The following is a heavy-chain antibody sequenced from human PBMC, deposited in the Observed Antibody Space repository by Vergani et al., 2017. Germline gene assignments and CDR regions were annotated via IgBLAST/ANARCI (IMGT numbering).Heavy chain of an antibody. J-gene: IGHJ6*02. CDR2: IIPIFGTA. Sequence: VQLVESGGGLVQPGGSLRLSCAASGFTFSSYAISWVRQAPGQGLEWMGGIIPIFGTANYAQKFQGRVTITADESTSTAYMELSSLRSEDTAVYYCARALGDTGGMDVWGQGTTVTVSS. V-gene: IGHV1-69*01. CDR3: ARALGDTGGMDV. D-gene: IGHD4-17*01. CDR1: GFTFSSYA.